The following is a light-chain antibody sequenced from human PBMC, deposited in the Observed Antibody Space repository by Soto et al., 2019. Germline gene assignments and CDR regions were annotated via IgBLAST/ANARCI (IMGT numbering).Light chain of an antibody. CDR2: DSN. CDR1: QSISNK. CDR3: QKYNNWPPAYT. V-gene: IGKV3D-15*01. J-gene: IGKJ2*01. Sequence: EIVLTQSPATLSVSPGERATLSCRASQSISNKLAWYQQKPGQAPRLLIYDSNTRATGIPARFSGSGSGTDFTLTISSLQSEDFAVYYCQKYNNWPPAYTFGQGTKLDFK.